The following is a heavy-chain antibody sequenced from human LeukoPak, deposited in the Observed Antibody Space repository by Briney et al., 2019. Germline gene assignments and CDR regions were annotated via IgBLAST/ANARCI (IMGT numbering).Heavy chain of an antibody. J-gene: IGHJ5*02. V-gene: IGHV1-46*01. CDR3: ARDRYSSGWYPTAASHYNWFDP. D-gene: IGHD6-19*01. CDR2: INPSGGST. Sequence: ASVTVSFTASGYTFTSYYMHWVRQAPGQGLEWMGIINPSGGSTIYEQKFQGRVTMTRDTSTSTVYMELSSLRSEDTAVYYCARDRYSSGWYPTAASHYNWFDPWGQGTLVTVSS. CDR1: GYTFTSYY.